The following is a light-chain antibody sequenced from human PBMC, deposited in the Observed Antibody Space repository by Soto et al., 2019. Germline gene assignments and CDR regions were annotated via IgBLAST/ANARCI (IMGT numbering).Light chain of an antibody. V-gene: IGLV2-8*01. CDR3: SAYAGRSTWV. Sequence: QSAPTQPPSASGSPGQSVTFSCTGTSSDVGGYNSVFWYQQYPAKAPKLMIYEVYTRPSGVPDPSSGSKSGNTASLTVSGLQSEDEADYYCSAYAGRSTWVFGGGTKRTVL. J-gene: IGLJ2*01. CDR1: SSDVGGYNS. CDR2: EVY.